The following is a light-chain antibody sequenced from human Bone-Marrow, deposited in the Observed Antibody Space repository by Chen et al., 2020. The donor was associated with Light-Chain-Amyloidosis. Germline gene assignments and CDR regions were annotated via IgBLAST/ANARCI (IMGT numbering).Light chain of an antibody. J-gene: IGLJ3*02. CDR3: AHWDDSMMGRL. Sequence: QSVLTQPPSASGTPGQRVTISCSGNSSNVGGITVNWYQQVPGTAPKLLIYSNNNRPSGVPDRFCGSKSGNSSSLAISGLHSEDEADYYCAHWDDSMMGRLFGGGTKLTVL. CDR1: SSNVGGIT. CDR2: SNN. V-gene: IGLV1-44*01.